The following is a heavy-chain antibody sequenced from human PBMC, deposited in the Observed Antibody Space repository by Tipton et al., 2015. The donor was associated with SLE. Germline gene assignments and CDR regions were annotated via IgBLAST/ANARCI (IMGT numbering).Heavy chain of an antibody. J-gene: IGHJ3*02. CDR1: GGSISSYY. CDR2: IYYSGST. D-gene: IGHD2-15*01. Sequence: TLSLTCTVSGGSISSYYWSWIRQPPGKGLEWIGYIYYSGSTNYNPSLKSRVTISVDTSKNQFSLKLSSVTAADTAVYYCARVACSGDSCYSGYDAFDIWGQGTMVTVPS. CDR3: ARVACSGDSCYSGYDAFDI. V-gene: IGHV4-59*01.